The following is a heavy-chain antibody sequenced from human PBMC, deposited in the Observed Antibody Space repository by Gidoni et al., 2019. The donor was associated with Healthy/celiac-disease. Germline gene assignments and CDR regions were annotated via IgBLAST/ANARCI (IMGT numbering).Heavy chain of an antibody. CDR3: ARDSPDGYNYVSYYGMDV. V-gene: IGHV1-69*06. D-gene: IGHD5-12*01. CDR1: GGPFSSYA. J-gene: IGHJ6*02. CDR2: IIPIFGTA. Sequence: QVQLFQSGAEVKKPGSSVKVSCKASGGPFSSYAISWVRQAPGQGLEWMGGIIPIFGTANYAQKCQGRVTITADKSTSTAYMELSSLRSEDTAVYYCARDSPDGYNYVSYYGMDVWGQGTTVTVSS.